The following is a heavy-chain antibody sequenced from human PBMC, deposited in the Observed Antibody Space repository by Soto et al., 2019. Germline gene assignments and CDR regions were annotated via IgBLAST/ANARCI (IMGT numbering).Heavy chain of an antibody. CDR2: INTANDDT. D-gene: IGHD5-12*01. J-gene: IGHJ4*02. CDR1: GYTFSSSP. V-gene: IGHV1-3*04. Sequence: QVQLVQSGAEVKKPGASVKVSCRASGYTFSSSPLHWVRQAPGQRPEWMGWINTANDDTKYSQKFQDRVTLTRDTSASTAYMEVSSLTAEDTAVYYCARDEGVASGNWGQVTLVTVSS. CDR3: ARDEGVASGN.